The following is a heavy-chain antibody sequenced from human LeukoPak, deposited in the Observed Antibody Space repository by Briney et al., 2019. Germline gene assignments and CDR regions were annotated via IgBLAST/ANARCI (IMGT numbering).Heavy chain of an antibody. CDR3: ATDRDATWVKRFDY. D-gene: IGHD1-1*01. Sequence: GGSLRLSCAVSGFTFKNYWMNWVRKAPGKGLEWVANIDQGGSEKNYVDSVKGRFTISRDNGRNSLYLQMDSLRAEDTAVYYCATDRDATWVKRFDYWGQGVLVTVSS. CDR2: IDQGGSEK. J-gene: IGHJ4*02. V-gene: IGHV3-7*01. CDR1: GFTFKNYW.